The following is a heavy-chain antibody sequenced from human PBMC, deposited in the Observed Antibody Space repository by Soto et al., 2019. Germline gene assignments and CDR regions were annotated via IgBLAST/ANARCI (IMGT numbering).Heavy chain of an antibody. V-gene: IGHV5-51*01. CDR3: ARWYCSSTSCYHYYGMDV. CDR1: GYSFTSYW. CDR2: IYPGDSDT. Sequence: GESLKISCKGSGYSFTSYWIGWVRQMPGKGLEWMGIIYPGDSDTRCSPSFQGQVTISADKSISTAYLQWSSLKASDTAMYYCARWYCSSTSCYHYYGMDVWGQGTTVTVSS. D-gene: IGHD2-2*01. J-gene: IGHJ6*02.